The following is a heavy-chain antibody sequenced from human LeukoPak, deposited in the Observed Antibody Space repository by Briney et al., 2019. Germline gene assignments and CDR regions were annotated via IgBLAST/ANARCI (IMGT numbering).Heavy chain of an antibody. V-gene: IGHV3-7*01. Sequence: GGSLRLSCAAPGFTFSSYWMSWVRQAPGKGLEWVANIKEDGNEKYYVDSVKGRFTISRDNAKNSLYVQMNSLRDEDTAVYYCARGGDYGNHWGQGTLVTVSS. CDR2: IKEDGNEK. D-gene: IGHD4-17*01. CDR1: GFTFSSYW. CDR3: ARGGDYGNH. J-gene: IGHJ5*02.